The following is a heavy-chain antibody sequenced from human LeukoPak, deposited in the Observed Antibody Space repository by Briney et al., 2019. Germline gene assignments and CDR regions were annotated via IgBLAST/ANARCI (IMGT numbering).Heavy chain of an antibody. CDR1: GGSISTYY. J-gene: IGHJ4*02. CDR2: IYNTGST. V-gene: IGHV4-59*12. Sequence: PSETLSLTCTVSGGSISTYYWSWIRQPPGKGLEWIGYIYNTGSTNYNPSLKSRVIISIDTSKNQFSLKLSSVTAADSAVYYCARAGLYDSGTFYFDYWGQGGLVTVSS. D-gene: IGHD3-10*01. CDR3: ARAGLYDSGTFYFDY.